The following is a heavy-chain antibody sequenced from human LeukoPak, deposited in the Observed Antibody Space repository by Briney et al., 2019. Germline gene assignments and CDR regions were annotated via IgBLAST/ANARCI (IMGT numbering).Heavy chain of an antibody. J-gene: IGHJ4*02. CDR1: GFTFSSYG. D-gene: IGHD3-16*02. CDR2: ISYDGSNK. CDR3: ARHISGSYLDY. Sequence: GGSLRLSCAASGFTFSSYGMHWVRQAPGKGLEWVAVISYDGSNKYYADSVKGRFTISRDSSKNTLYLQMNSLRAEDTAVYYCARHISGSYLDYWGQGTLVTVSS. V-gene: IGHV3-30*03.